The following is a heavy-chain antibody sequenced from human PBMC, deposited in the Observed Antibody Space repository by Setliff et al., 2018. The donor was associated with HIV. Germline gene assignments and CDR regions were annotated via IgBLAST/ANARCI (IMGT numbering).Heavy chain of an antibody. CDR2: INHSGNI. D-gene: IGHD2-8*01. CDR3: ARGTYYNGGHLPLDS. CDR1: GGAFNDYY. V-gene: IGHV4-34*01. Sequence: SETLSLTCAVYGGAFNDYYWNWIRQPPGEGLQWIGEINHSGNINYNPSLRSRVTMSVDTSKKQFSLNVTSVTAADTVVYYCARGTYYNGGHLPLDSWGQGALVTVS. J-gene: IGHJ4*02.